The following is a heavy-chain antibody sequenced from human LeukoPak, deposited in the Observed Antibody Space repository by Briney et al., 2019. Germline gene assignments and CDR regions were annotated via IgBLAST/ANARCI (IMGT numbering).Heavy chain of an antibody. CDR3: ACSSSSLWFDP. Sequence: SETLSLTCTVSGGSISSHYWSWIRQPPGKGLEWIGYIYYSGSTNYNPPLKSRVTISVDTSKDQFSLKLSSVTAADTAVYYCACSSSSLWFDPWGQGTLVTVSS. J-gene: IGHJ5*02. V-gene: IGHV4-59*11. D-gene: IGHD6-6*01. CDR2: IYYSGST. CDR1: GGSISSHY.